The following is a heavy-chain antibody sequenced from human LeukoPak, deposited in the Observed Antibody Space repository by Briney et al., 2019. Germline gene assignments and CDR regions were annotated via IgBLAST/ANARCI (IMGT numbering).Heavy chain of an antibody. CDR2: INPNSGGT. CDR1: GYTFTAYY. Sequence: ASVNVSCKASGYTFTAYYMHWVRQAPGQGLEWMGWINPNSGGTNYAQKFQGRVTMTRDTSINTAYMELSRLRSDDTAVYYCAKTVVVSTPDNWFDPWGQGTLVTVSS. D-gene: IGHD2-15*01. V-gene: IGHV1-2*02. CDR3: AKTVVVSTPDNWFDP. J-gene: IGHJ5*02.